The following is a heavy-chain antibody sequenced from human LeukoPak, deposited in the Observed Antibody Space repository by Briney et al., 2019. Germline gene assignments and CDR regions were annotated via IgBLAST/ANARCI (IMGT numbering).Heavy chain of an antibody. CDR2: LSSTGGT. J-gene: IGHJ4*02. D-gene: IGHD3-22*01. Sequence: SETLSLTCTVSGGSLSSYFWSWIRQPPGKGLEWIGFLSSTGGTNYNPSLKSRVTISVDTSNIQFSLNLSSVTAADTAVYYCARSGYFDSSGHARYYFDLWGQGTLVTVSS. V-gene: IGHV4-59*01. CDR3: ARSGYFDSSGHARYYFDL. CDR1: GGSLSSYF.